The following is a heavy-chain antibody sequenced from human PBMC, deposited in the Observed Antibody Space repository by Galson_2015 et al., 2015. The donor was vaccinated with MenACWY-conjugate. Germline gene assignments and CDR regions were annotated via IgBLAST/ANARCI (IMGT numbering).Heavy chain of an antibody. D-gene: IGHD3-16*01. CDR1: RYMFSGYW. V-gene: IGHV3-7*03. Sequence: SLRLACEASRYMFSGYWMGWGRQGPGAGLDWVAHIKPDASDIGRADSSKARIMLSRDNAHNTLYLQMDSLRVEDTAVYYCVRWGLAYAMDVWGQGTTVTVSS. CDR3: VRWGLAYAMDV. J-gene: IGHJ6*02. CDR2: IKPDASDI.